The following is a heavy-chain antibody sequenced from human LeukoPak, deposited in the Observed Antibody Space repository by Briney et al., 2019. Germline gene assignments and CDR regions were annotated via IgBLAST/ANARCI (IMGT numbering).Heavy chain of an antibody. CDR3: ARDNSVRDEAWWFNP. CDR1: GGTFSTYG. Sequence: SVKVSCKASGGTFSTYGISWVRQAPGQGPEWMGGIIPMIGTAKYAQKFQGRVTITADASTSTAYMELSSLRSEDTAVYYCARDNSVRDEAWWFNPWGQGTLVTVSS. J-gene: IGHJ5*02. D-gene: IGHD5-24*01. CDR2: IIPMIGTA. V-gene: IGHV1-69*01.